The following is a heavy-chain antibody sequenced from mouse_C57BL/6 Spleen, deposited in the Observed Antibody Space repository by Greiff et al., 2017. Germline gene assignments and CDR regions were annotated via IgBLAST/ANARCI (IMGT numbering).Heavy chain of an antibody. D-gene: IGHD2-4*01. CDR1: GYTFTDYY. Sequence: EVQLQQSGPELVKPGASVKISCKASGYTFTDYYMNWVKQSPGKSLEWIGDINPNNGGTSYNKKFKGKTTMTVDKSSSTAYMLLRSLTSEDSAVCYCAEGYEYGGMDYWGQGTSVTVSS. CDR3: AEGYEYGGMDY. J-gene: IGHJ4*01. V-gene: IGHV1-26*01. CDR2: INPNNGGT.